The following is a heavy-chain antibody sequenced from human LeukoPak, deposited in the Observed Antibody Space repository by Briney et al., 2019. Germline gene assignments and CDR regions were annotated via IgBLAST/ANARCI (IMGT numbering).Heavy chain of an antibody. Sequence: SETLSLTCTVSGDSISNYYWSWIRQSPGKELDWGGYMYNRGSTIYNPSLKSRVTISTDTSKNQFSLRLTSVTAADTAVYYCARAEKAVTGTLDYWGQGTLITVSS. CDR1: GDSISNYY. J-gene: IGHJ4*02. D-gene: IGHD6-19*01. CDR3: ARAEKAVTGTLDY. CDR2: MYNRGST. V-gene: IGHV4-59*01.